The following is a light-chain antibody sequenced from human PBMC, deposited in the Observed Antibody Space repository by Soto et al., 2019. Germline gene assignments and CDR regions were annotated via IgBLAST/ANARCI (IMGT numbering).Light chain of an antibody. CDR2: DVS. V-gene: IGLV2-14*01. CDR3: SSYTSSSTRV. CDR1: SSDVGG. J-gene: IGLJ1*01. Sequence: QSALTQPASVSGSPGQSITISCTGTSSDVGGVSWYHQHPGKAPKLMIYDVSNRPSGVSNRFSGSKSGNTASLTISGLQAEDEADYYCSSYTSSSTRVFGTGTKLTVL.